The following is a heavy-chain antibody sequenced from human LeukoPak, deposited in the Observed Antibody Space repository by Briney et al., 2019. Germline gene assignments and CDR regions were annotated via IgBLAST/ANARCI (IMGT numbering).Heavy chain of an antibody. Sequence: ASVKVSCKASGYTFTSFGISWVRQAPGQGLEWMGWSSAYNGNTNYAQKFQGRVTMTTDTSTSTAYMEVRSLRSDDTAVYYCTRDLGVDTTMIFFDYWGQGPLVTVSS. V-gene: IGHV1-18*01. J-gene: IGHJ4*02. D-gene: IGHD5-18*01. CDR1: GYTFTSFG. CDR2: SSAYNGNT. CDR3: TRDLGVDTTMIFFDY.